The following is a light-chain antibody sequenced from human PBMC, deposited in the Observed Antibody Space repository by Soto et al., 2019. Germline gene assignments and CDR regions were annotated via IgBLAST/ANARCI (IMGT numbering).Light chain of an antibody. CDR2: GAS. Sequence: EIVMTQSPATLSVSPGERATLSCRASQYISSNLAWYQQKPGQAPRLLIYGASTRATGIPARFSGSGSGTEFTLTISRLQSEDFVLYYCQHYNDWPLTFGGGTKVEIK. CDR3: QHYNDWPLT. CDR1: QYISSN. V-gene: IGKV3D-15*01. J-gene: IGKJ4*01.